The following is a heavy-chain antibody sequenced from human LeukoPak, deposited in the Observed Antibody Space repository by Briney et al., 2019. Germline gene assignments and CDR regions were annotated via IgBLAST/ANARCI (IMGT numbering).Heavy chain of an antibody. CDR3: ARAYFSVGPKGTNYFDY. CDR1: GGSISSGGYY. J-gene: IGHJ4*02. V-gene: IGHV4-30-2*01. CDR2: IYHSGST. Sequence: PSETLSLTCTVSGGSISSGGYYWSWIRQPPGKGLEWIGYIYHSGSTYYNPSLKSRVTISVDRSKNQFSLKLSSVTAADTAVYYCARAYFSVGPKGTNYFDYWGQGTLVTVSS. D-gene: IGHD1-26*01.